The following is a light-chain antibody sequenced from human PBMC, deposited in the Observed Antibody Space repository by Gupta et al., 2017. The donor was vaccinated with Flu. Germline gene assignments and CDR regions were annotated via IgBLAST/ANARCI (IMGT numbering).Light chain of an antibody. CDR3: QVWDRRSDNQSV. Sequence: SYVLTQPPSMSVAPGHTASITCGGNNIGIKSLRWYHQRTGQAPLLVMSDNSARPSEIPERFSGSNSGNTATLTISRVEAGDEADYYCQVWDRRSDNQSVFGGGTKLTVL. J-gene: IGLJ3*02. V-gene: IGLV3-21*02. CDR1: NIGIKS. CDR2: DNS.